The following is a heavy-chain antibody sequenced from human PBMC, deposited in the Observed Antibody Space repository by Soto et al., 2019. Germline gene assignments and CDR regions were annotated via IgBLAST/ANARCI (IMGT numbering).Heavy chain of an antibody. CDR2: IYYSGST. CDR3: TRGLQVPAYDEGWFDP. Sequence: NPSETLSLTCTVSGGSISSGDYYWSWIRQPPGKGLEWIGYIYYSGSTYYNPSLKSRVTISVDTSKNQFSLKLSSVTAADTAVYYCTRGLQVPAYDEGWFDPWGQGTL. D-gene: IGHD2-2*01. J-gene: IGHJ5*02. V-gene: IGHV4-30-4*01. CDR1: GGSISSGDYY.